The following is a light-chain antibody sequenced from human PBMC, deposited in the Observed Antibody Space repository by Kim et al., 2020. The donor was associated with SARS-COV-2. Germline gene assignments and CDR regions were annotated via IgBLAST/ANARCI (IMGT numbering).Light chain of an antibody. V-gene: IGKV1-33*01. CDR1: QDISNY. CDR3: QQYDNLPMYT. Sequence: DIQMTQSPSSLSASVGDRVTITCQASQDISNYLNWYQQKPGKAPKLLIYVASNLETGVPSRFSGSGSGTDFTFTISSLQPEDIATYYCQQYDNLPMYTFGQGTKLEI. J-gene: IGKJ2*01. CDR2: VAS.